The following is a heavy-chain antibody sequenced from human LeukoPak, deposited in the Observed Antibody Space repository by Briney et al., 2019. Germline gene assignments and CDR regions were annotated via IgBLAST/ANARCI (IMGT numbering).Heavy chain of an antibody. D-gene: IGHD3-22*01. J-gene: IGHJ5*02. V-gene: IGHV4-59*01. CDR2: IFYSGST. CDR3: AREAYDSSGYYYWFDP. CDR1: GGSISIYY. Sequence: SETLSLTCTVSGGSISIYYWSWIRQPPGEGLEWIGYIFYSGSTNYNPSLKSRVTISVDTSKPQFSLKLSSVTAADTAVYYCAREAYDSSGYYYWFDPWGQGTLVTVSS.